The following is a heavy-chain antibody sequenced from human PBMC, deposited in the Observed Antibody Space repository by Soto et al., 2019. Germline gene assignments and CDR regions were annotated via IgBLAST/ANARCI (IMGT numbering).Heavy chain of an antibody. D-gene: IGHD3-10*01. J-gene: IGHJ6*02. CDR3: ATDQLVVPAARSEFGELFSYYGMDV. CDR2: FDPEDGET. CDR1: GYTLTELS. V-gene: IGHV1-24*01. Sequence: GASVKVSCKVSGYTLTELSMHWVRQAPGKGLEWMGGFDPEDGETIYAQKFQGRVTMTEDTSTDTAYMELSSLRSEDTAVYYCATDQLVVPAARSEFGELFSYYGMDVWGQGTTVTVSS.